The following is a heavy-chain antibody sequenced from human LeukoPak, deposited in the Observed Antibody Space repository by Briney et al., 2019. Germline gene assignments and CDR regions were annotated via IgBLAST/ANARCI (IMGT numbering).Heavy chain of an antibody. V-gene: IGHV4-34*01. D-gene: IGHD3-10*01. J-gene: IGHJ4*02. CDR3: ARRDDDLGSPLND. CDR2: INHSGNT. Sequence: SETLSLTCAVYGGSFSGYFWSWIRPPPGKGLDWIGEINHSGNTKYNPSLKSRATISVDTSKSQFSLKLSSVTAADTAVYYCARRDDDLGSPLNDWGRGTLVTVSS. CDR1: GGSFSGYF.